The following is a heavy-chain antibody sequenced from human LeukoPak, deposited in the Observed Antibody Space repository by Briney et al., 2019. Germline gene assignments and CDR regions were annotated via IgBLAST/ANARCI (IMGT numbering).Heavy chain of an antibody. D-gene: IGHD2-15*01. V-gene: IGHV3-21*01. Sequence: GGSLRLSRGASGFTFSYYSMNWVRQAPGKGLEWVSSISSNSNNIYYADSVKGRFTISGDNAKNSLYLQMSSLRAEDTVVYYCAREWGYCSGGSCPPDHFDYWGQGTLVTVSS. CDR1: GFTFSYYS. J-gene: IGHJ4*02. CDR3: AREWGYCSGGSCPPDHFDY. CDR2: ISSNSNNI.